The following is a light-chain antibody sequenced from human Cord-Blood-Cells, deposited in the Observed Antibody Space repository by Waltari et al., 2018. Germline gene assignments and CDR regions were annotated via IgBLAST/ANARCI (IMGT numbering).Light chain of an antibody. V-gene: IGKV1-8*01. CDR1: QGISSY. CDR2: AAS. Sequence: ALRMTQSPSSCSASTGDRVTITCRASQGISSYLAWYQQKPGKAPKLLIYAASTLQSGVPSRFSGSGSGTDFTLTISCLQSEDFATYYCQQYYSYPYSFGQGTKLEIK. J-gene: IGKJ2*03. CDR3: QQYYSYPYS.